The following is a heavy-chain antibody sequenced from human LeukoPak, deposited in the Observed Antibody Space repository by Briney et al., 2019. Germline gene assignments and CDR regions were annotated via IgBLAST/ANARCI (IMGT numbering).Heavy chain of an antibody. V-gene: IGHV3-23*01. CDR1: GFTFSTYG. CDR3: AKDPSTLTLTDDY. CDR2: ISASGGNT. Sequence: RGTLRLSCAASGFTFSTYGMSWVRQAPGKGLEWVSTISASGGNTHYADSVKGRFTISRDNSKNTLYVQMNSLRAEDTAVYYCAKDPSTLTLTDDYWGQGTLVTVSS. J-gene: IGHJ4*02.